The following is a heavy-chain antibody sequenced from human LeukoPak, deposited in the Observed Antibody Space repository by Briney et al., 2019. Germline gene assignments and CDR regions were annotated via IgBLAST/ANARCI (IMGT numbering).Heavy chain of an antibody. D-gene: IGHD5-24*01. CDR3: AREGEMATDRGWFDP. V-gene: IGHV1-46*01. CDR2: INPSGGST. CDR1: GYTFTSYY. Sequence: EASVKVSCKASGYTFTSYYMHWVRQAPGQRLEWMGIINPSGGSTSYAQKFQGRVTMTRDTSTSTVYMELSSLRSEDTAVYYCAREGEMATDRGWFDPWGQGTLVTVSS. J-gene: IGHJ5*02.